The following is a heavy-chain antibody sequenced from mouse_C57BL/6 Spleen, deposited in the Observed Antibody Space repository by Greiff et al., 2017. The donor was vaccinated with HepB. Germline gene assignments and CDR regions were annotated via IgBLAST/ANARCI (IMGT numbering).Heavy chain of an antibody. CDR1: GYTFTSYW. CDR3: ARTGHYYGSSPLDY. V-gene: IGHV1-59*01. J-gene: IGHJ2*01. D-gene: IGHD1-1*01. CDR2: IDPSDSYT. Sequence: VKLQQPGAELVRPGTSVKLSCKASGYTFTSYWMHWVKQRPGQGLEWIGVIDPSDSYTNYNQKFKGKATLTVDTSSSTAYMQLSSLTSEDSAVYYCARTGHYYGSSPLDYWGQGTTLTVSS.